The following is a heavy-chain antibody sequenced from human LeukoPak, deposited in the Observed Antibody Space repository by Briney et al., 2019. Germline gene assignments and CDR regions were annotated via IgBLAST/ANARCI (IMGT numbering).Heavy chain of an antibody. CDR2: INHSGST. V-gene: IGHV4-34*01. Sequence: SETLSLTCTVSGGSISSYYWSWIRQPPGKGLEWIGEINHSGSTNYNPSLKSRVTISVDTSKNQFSLKLSSVTAADTAVYYCARDPMRGSYGYRNWGQGTLVTVSS. CDR1: GGSISSYY. CDR3: ARDPMRGSYGYRN. J-gene: IGHJ4*02. D-gene: IGHD5-18*01.